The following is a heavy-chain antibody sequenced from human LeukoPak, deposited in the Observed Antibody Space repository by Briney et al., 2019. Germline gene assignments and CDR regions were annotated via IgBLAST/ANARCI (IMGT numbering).Heavy chain of an antibody. D-gene: IGHD3-3*01. CDR2: INTNTGNP. CDR1: GYTFTSYA. CDR3: AREVAQYYDFWSGYYYYYGMDV. V-gene: IGHV7-4-1*02. J-gene: IGHJ6*02. Sequence: GASVKVSCKASGYTFTSYAMNWVRQAPGQGLEWMGWINTNTGNPTYAQGFTGRFVCSLDTSVSTAYLQISSLKAEDTAVYYCAREVAQYYDFWSGYYYYYGMDVWGQGTTVTVSS.